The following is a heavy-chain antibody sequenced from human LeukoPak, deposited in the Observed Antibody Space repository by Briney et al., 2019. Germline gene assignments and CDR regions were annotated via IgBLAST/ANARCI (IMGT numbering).Heavy chain of an antibody. CDR2: ISSSSSYI. CDR1: GFTFSSYS. CDR3: ARDDPNYDILTGYDY. Sequence: PGGSLRLSCAASGFTFSSYSMNWVRQAPGKGLEWVSSISSSSSYIYYADSVKGRFTISRDNAKNSLYLQMNSLRAEDTAVYYCARDDPNYDILTGYDYWGQGTLVTVSS. J-gene: IGHJ4*02. D-gene: IGHD3-9*01. V-gene: IGHV3-21*01.